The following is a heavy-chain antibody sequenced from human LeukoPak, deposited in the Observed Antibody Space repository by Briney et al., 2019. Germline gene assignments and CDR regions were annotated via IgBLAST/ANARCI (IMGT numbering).Heavy chain of an antibody. CDR2: ISYDGSNK. Sequence: PGGSLRLSCAASGFTFSSYGMHWVRQAPGKELEWVAVISYDGSNKYYADSVKGRFTISRDNSKNTLYLQMNSLRAEDTAVYYCAKDGDYDSSGLDYWGQGTLVTVSS. J-gene: IGHJ4*02. CDR3: AKDGDYDSSGLDY. D-gene: IGHD3-22*01. V-gene: IGHV3-30*18. CDR1: GFTFSSYG.